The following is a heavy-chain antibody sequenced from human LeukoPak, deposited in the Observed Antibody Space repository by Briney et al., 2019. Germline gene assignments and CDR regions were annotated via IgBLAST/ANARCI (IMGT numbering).Heavy chain of an antibody. J-gene: IGHJ3*02. D-gene: IGHD3-16*01. CDR3: ARDQLGDAVDI. Sequence: SETLSLTCAVSDASITNYFWSWIRQPAGKGLEWIGRIYTSGSTDYNPSLKSRLTMSVDTSTNQFSLKLSSVTAADTAVYYCARDQLGDAVDIWGQGTMVTVSS. CDR1: DASITNYF. V-gene: IGHV4-4*07. CDR2: IYTSGST.